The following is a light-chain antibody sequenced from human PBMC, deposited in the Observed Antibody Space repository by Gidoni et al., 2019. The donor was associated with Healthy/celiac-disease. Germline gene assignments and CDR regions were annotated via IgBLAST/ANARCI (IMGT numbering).Light chain of an antibody. J-gene: IGKJ4*01. CDR2: WAS. CDR3: QQYYSTPPT. Sequence: DIVMTQSPDSLAVSLGERATINCKSSQSVLYSSNNKNYLAWYQQKPGQPPKLLIYWASTRESGVPDRFSGSGSGTDFTLTISSLQAEDVAVYYCQQYYSTPPTFCGXTKVEIK. V-gene: IGKV4-1*01. CDR1: QSVLYSSNNKNY.